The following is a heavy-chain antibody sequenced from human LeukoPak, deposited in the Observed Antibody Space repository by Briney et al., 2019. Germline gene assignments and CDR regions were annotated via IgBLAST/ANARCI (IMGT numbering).Heavy chain of an antibody. Sequence: GGSLRLSCAASGFTFSDYYMSWIRQAPGKGLEWVSYISSSGSTIYYADSVKGRFTISRDNAKNTLYLQMNSLRAEDTAVYYCAKDVEYSSSWTVYYYYGMDVWGQGTTVTVSS. CDR2: ISSSGSTI. V-gene: IGHV3-11*04. D-gene: IGHD6-13*01. J-gene: IGHJ6*02. CDR1: GFTFSDYY. CDR3: AKDVEYSSSWTVYYYYGMDV.